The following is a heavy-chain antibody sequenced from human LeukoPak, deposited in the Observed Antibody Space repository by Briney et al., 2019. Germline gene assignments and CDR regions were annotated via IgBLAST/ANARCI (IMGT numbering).Heavy chain of an antibody. Sequence: HPGWSLRLSCAASGFTFSSYAMHWVRQAPGKGLEWVAVISYDGSNKYYADSVKGRFTISRDNSKNTLYLQMNSLRAEDTAVYYCARDDSSGYSIDYWGQGTLVTVSS. D-gene: IGHD3-22*01. CDR2: ISYDGSNK. CDR1: GFTFSSYA. V-gene: IGHV3-30-3*01. J-gene: IGHJ4*02. CDR3: ARDDSSGYSIDY.